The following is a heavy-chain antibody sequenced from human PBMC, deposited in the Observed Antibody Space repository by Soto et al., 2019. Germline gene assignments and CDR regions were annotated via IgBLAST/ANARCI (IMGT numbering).Heavy chain of an antibody. J-gene: IGHJ4*02. Sequence: PGGSLRLSCAVSGFTFSDYYMTWIRQAPGKGLEWVSYISTSGSYKNYGDSVKGRFTISRDNAKNLLYLQMNSLRADDTAVYYCERDQDSDGDENMFDYWGQGTLVTVYS. V-gene: IGHV3-11*06. D-gene: IGHD2-21*01. CDR3: ERDQDSDGDENMFDY. CDR2: ISTSGSYK. CDR1: GFTFSDYY.